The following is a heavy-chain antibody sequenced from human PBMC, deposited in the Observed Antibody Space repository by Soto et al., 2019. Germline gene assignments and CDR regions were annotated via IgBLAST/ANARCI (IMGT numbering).Heavy chain of an antibody. CDR3: ARHPTKAVAGYYFDY. J-gene: IGHJ4*02. CDR1: GGSISSSSYY. Sequence: SETLSLTCTVSGGSISSSSYYWGWIRQPPGKGLEWIGSIYYSGSTYYNPSLKSRVTISVDTSKNQFSLKLSSVTAADTAVYYCARHPTKAVAGYYFDYWGQGTLVTVSS. V-gene: IGHV4-39*01. D-gene: IGHD6-19*01. CDR2: IYYSGST.